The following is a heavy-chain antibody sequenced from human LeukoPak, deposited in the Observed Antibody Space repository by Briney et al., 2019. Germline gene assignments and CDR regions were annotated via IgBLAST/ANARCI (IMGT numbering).Heavy chain of an antibody. CDR2: VYASGST. CDR3: ARDWAYGSGSPY. Sequence: SETLSLTCTVSGASISSGSFFWSWIRQPAGKGLEWIGRVYASGSTNYNPSLKSRVAISVDTSKNQFSLKLSSVTAADTAVYYCARDWAYGSGSPYWGQGTLVTVSS. D-gene: IGHD3-10*01. V-gene: IGHV4-61*02. J-gene: IGHJ4*02. CDR1: GASISSGSFF.